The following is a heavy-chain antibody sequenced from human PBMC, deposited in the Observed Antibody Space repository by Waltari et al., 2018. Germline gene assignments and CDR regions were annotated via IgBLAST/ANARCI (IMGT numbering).Heavy chain of an antibody. CDR2: IGHSGST. CDR1: GGSFSIYH. J-gene: IGHJ4*02. V-gene: IGHV4-34*01. Sequence: QVQLQQWGAGLLKPSETLSLTCAVYGGSFSIYHWSWLRQPPGKGLEWIGEIGHSGSTNYNPSLKSRVTISIDTSKNQFSLKLISVTAADTAVYYCARHRGLYSDYYIDYWGQGTLVTVSS. CDR3: ARHRGLYSDYYIDY. D-gene: IGHD4-17*01.